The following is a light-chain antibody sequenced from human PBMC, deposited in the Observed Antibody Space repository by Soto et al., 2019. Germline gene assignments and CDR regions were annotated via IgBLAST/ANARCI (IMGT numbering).Light chain of an antibody. J-gene: IGKJ1*01. CDR2: WAS. Sequence: DIVMTQSPDSLAVSLGERATINCKSSQSVLYSSNNKNYLAWYQQKPGQPPKLLIYWASTRESGVPDRFSGSGSGTDFTLTIINLQAEDVAVYYCQQYYSTPRTFGQGTKVEIK. CDR3: QQYYSTPRT. CDR1: QSVLYSSNNKNY. V-gene: IGKV4-1*01.